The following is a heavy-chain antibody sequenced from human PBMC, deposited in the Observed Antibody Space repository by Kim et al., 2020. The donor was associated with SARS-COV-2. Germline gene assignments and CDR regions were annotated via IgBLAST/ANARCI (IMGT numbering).Heavy chain of an antibody. Sequence: ASVKVSCKASGYTFTGYYMHWVRQAPGQGLEWMGRINPNSGGTNYAQKFQGRVTMTRDTSISTAYMELSRLRSDDTAVYYCARLQQLRGTKYFQHWGQGTLVTVSP. J-gene: IGHJ1*01. D-gene: IGHD4-4*01. CDR1: GYTFTGYY. CDR2: INPNSGGT. CDR3: ARLQQLRGTKYFQH. V-gene: IGHV1-2*06.